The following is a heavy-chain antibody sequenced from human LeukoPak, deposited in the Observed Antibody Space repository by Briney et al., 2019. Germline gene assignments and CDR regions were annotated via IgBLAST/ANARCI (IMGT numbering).Heavy chain of an antibody. V-gene: IGHV4-39*01. Sequence: SETLSLTCTVSGGSITSSSYYWAWIRLPPWKELQWIGSVYYSGSTYYNPSLRSRVTMSVDTSKNQFSLKLSSVTAADTAVYYCARLRDSAGAFDIWGQGTMVTVA. J-gene: IGHJ3*02. D-gene: IGHD5-24*01. CDR3: ARLRDSAGAFDI. CDR1: GGSITSSSYY. CDR2: VYYSGST.